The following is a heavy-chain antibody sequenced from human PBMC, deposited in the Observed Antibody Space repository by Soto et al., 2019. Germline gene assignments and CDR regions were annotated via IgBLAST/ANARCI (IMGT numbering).Heavy chain of an antibody. V-gene: IGHV3-30*18. D-gene: IGHD3-10*01. CDR3: AKDGDYYGSGSYYGDY. J-gene: IGHJ4*02. Sequence: QVQLVESGGGVVQPGRSLRLSCAASGFTFSSYGMHWVRQAPGKGLEWVAVISYDGSNKYYADPVKGRFTISRDNSKNTLYLQMNSLRAEDTAVYYCAKDGDYYGSGSYYGDYWGQGTLVTVSS. CDR2: ISYDGSNK. CDR1: GFTFSSYG.